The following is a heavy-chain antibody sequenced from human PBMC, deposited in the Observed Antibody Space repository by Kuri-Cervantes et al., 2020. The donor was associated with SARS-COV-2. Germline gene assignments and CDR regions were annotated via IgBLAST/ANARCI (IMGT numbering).Heavy chain of an antibody. J-gene: IGHJ4*02. V-gene: IGHV4-59*01. CDR3: AGEYSSSSGKGFDY. CDR1: GGSISSYY. D-gene: IGHD6-6*01. Sequence: SETLSLTCTVSGGSISSYYWSWIRQTPGKGLEWIGYIYYSGSTNYNPSLKSRVTISVDTSKNQYSLKLSSVTAADTAVYYCAGEYSSSSGKGFDYWGQGTLVTVSS. CDR2: IYYSGST.